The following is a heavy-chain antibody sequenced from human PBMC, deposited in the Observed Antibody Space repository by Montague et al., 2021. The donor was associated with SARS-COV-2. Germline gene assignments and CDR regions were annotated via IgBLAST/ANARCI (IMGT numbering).Heavy chain of an antibody. V-gene: IGHV4-59*01. CDR1: NGPINSYY. CDR2: IYYRGST. CDR3: AREGLHNWFDP. Sequence: SETLSLTCTVSNGPINSYYWSWARQPPGKRLEWIGYIYYRGSTNYNPSLESRVTMSIDTSKNQFSLKLRSVTAADTAVYFCAREGLHNWFDPWGQGTLVIVSS. J-gene: IGHJ5*02.